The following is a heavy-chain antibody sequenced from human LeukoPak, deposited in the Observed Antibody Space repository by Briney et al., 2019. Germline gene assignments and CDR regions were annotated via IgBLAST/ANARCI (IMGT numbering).Heavy chain of an antibody. D-gene: IGHD6-6*01. Sequence: TSETLSLTCTVSGGSISSGGYYWSWIRQPPGNGLEWIGSISDSGNTYYNPSLKSRVTISVDTSKNQFSLRLSSMTAADTAVYYCARWPYSSSSEDYWGQGTLVTVSS. CDR2: ISDSGNT. V-gene: IGHV4-39*01. J-gene: IGHJ4*02. CDR3: ARWPYSSSSEDY. CDR1: GGSISSGGYY.